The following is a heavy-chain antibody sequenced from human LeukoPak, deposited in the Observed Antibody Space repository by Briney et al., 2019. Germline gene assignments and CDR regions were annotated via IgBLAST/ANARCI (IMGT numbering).Heavy chain of an antibody. CDR3: ARDGPYSSSSGGWFDP. CDR2: ICTSGST. J-gene: IGHJ5*02. D-gene: IGHD6-6*01. V-gene: IGHV4-59*10. CDR1: GGSFSGYY. Sequence: SETLSLTCAVYGGSFSGYYWSWIRQPPGKGLEWIGRICTSGSTNYNPSLKSRVTISVDTSKNQFSLKLSSVTAADTAVYYCARDGPYSSSSGGWFDPWGQGTLVTVSS.